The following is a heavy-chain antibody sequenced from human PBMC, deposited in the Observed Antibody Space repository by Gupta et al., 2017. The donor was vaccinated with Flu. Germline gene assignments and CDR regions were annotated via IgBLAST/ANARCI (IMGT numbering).Heavy chain of an antibody. CDR3: ANDLSDGDLDY. Sequence: EVQLLESGGGLVQPGGSLRLSCAASGFTFRNYAMSWVRQAPGKGRECVSGITGSGAGTYYADFVKGRFIISRDNSKNTVYLEMNSLRIEDTAQYYCANDLSDGDLDYWGQGTLVTVSS. CDR2: ITGSGAGT. V-gene: IGHV3-23*01. J-gene: IGHJ4*02. D-gene: IGHD4-17*01. CDR1: GFTFRNYA.